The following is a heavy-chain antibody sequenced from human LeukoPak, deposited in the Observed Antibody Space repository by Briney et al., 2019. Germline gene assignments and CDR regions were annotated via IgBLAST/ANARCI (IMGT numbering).Heavy chain of an antibody. CDR3: ARGLGIVATTEYYFDY. CDR2: INHSGST. Sequence: SETLSLTCAVYGGSFSGYYWSWIRQPPGKGLEWIGEINHSGSTNYNPSLKSRVIISVDTSKNQFSLKLSSVTAADTAVYYCARGLGIVATTEYYFDYWGQGTLVTVSS. V-gene: IGHV4-34*01. J-gene: IGHJ4*02. D-gene: IGHD5-12*01. CDR1: GGSFSGYY.